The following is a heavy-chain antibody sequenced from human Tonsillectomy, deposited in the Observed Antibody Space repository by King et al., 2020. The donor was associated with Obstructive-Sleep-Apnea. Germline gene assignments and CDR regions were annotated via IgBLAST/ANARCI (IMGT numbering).Heavy chain of an antibody. D-gene: IGHD3-22*01. V-gene: IGHV3-13*01. CDR3: ARVGYDSSGYLYWYFDL. CDR2: IGTAGDT. CDR1: GFTFSSYD. J-gene: IGHJ2*01. Sequence: VQLVESGGGLVQPGGSLRLSCAASGFTFSSYDMHWVRQATGKGLEWVSAIGTAGDTYYPGSVKGRFTISRENAKNSLYLQMNSLRAGDPAVYYCARVGYDSSGYLYWYFDLWGRGTLVTVSS.